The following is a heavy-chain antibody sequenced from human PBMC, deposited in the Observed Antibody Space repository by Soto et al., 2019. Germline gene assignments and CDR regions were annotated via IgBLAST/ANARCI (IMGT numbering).Heavy chain of an antibody. V-gene: IGHV3-23*01. CDR3: AKNGLSTSLSAFDS. CDR2: ISGSGGST. CDR1: GFTFSSYA. D-gene: IGHD2-2*01. Sequence: GGSLRLSCAASGFTFSSYAMSWVRQAPGKGLEWVSAISGSGGSTYYADSVKGRFTISRDNSKNTLFLQMNSLRAEDTAVYYCAKNGLSTSLSAFDSWGQGTLVTVSS. J-gene: IGHJ4*02.